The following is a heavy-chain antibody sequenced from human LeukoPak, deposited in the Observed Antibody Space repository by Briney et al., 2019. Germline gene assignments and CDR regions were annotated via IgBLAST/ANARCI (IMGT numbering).Heavy chain of an antibody. CDR3: AKARYGDYVAPVGGPFDY. D-gene: IGHD4-17*01. J-gene: IGHJ4*02. CDR2: ISGSGGSI. V-gene: IGHV3-23*01. Sequence: GGSLRLSCAASGFTFSSYAMSWVRQAPGKGLEWVSAISGSGGSIYYADSVKGRFTISRDNPKNTLYLQMNSLRAEDTAVYYCAKARYGDYVAPVGGPFDYWGQGTLVTASS. CDR1: GFTFSSYA.